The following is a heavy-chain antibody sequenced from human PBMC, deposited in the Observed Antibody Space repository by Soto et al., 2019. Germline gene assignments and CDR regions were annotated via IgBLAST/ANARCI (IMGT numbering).Heavy chain of an antibody. V-gene: IGHV3-21*01. Sequence: XESLRLYCAASGFTFSSYSMNWVRQAPGKGLEWVSSISSSSSYIYYADSVKGRFTISRDNAKNSLYLQMNSLRAEDTAVYYCARSRGDSFDYLWGSYRPDGMDVWGQGTTVTVSS. J-gene: IGHJ6*02. CDR2: ISSSSSYI. CDR3: ARSRGDSFDYLWGSYRPDGMDV. D-gene: IGHD3-16*02. CDR1: GFTFSSYS.